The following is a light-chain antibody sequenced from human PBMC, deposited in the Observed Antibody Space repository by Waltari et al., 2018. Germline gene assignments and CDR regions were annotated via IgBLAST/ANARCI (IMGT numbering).Light chain of an antibody. Sequence: EIVLTQSPGTLSLSPGERATLSCRASQSVRSNYLAWYQQKPGQAPRLLIHGASRRATGIPDKFSGSGSGTDFTLTISRLEPEDFAVYYCQQYGFLPHLTFGGGTKVEVK. V-gene: IGKV3-20*01. CDR2: GAS. CDR3: QQYGFLPHLT. CDR1: QSVRSNY. J-gene: IGKJ4*01.